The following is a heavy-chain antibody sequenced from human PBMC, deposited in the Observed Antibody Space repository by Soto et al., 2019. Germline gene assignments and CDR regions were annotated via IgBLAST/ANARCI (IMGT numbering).Heavy chain of an antibody. V-gene: IGHV1-18*01. CDR2: ISGYIDHT. D-gene: IGHD2-8*01. J-gene: IGHJ3*02. Sequence: ASVKVSCKPSGYTFSKYGISCVRQAPGQGLEYMGWISGYIDHTHYAQNLQGRVTLTTDRSTSTAYMELRSLRSDDTAVYFCAREGTSGHAFDIWGQGTMVTVSS. CDR3: AREGTSGHAFDI. CDR1: GYTFSKYG.